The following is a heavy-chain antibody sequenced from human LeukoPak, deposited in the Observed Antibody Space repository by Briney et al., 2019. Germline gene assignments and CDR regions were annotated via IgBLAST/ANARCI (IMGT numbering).Heavy chain of an antibody. D-gene: IGHD2-21*02. CDR3: ARAPPPVVTTIVEGIWYFDL. CDR2: IYYSGST. J-gene: IGHJ2*01. Sequence: SETLSLTCTVSGGSISSGGYYWSWIRQHPGKGLEWIGYIYYSGSTYYNPSLKSRVTISVDTSKNQFSLKLNSVTAADTAVYYCARAPPPVVTTIVEGIWYFDLWGRGTLVTVSS. CDR1: GGSISSGGYY. V-gene: IGHV4-31*03.